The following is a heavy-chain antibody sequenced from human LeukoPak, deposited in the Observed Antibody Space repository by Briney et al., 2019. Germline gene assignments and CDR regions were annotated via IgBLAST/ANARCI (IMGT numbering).Heavy chain of an antibody. CDR3: AGPIAVAENWFDP. Sequence: SGGSLRLSCAASGFTFSSYWMNWVRQAPGKGLEWVANIKKDGSDKYYMDSVKGRFTISRDNGKNSLSLQMNSLRAEDTAVYYCAGPIAVAENWFDPWGQGTLVTVSS. CDR2: IKKDGSDK. V-gene: IGHV3-7*01. J-gene: IGHJ5*02. D-gene: IGHD6-19*01. CDR1: GFTFSSYW.